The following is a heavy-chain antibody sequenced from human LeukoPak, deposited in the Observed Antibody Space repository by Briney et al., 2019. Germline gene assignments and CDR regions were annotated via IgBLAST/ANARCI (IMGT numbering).Heavy chain of an antibody. J-gene: IGHJ4*02. CDR1: GFTFGGYS. CDR2: INLDGSDR. D-gene: IGHD3-9*01. Sequence: PGGSLRLSCAASGFTFGGYSMTWVRQAPGKGLEWVANINLDGSDRFYVGFVKGRFTISRDNADNSLYLQMNSLRAEDTAVYYCAKDYYDILTGYPYWGQGTLVTVSS. V-gene: IGHV3-7*03. CDR3: AKDYYDILTGYPY.